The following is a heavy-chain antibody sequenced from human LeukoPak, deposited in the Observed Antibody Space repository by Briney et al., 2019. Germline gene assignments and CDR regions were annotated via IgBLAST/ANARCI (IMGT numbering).Heavy chain of an antibody. CDR3: AKGYGPNYYFEY. Sequence: PGRSLRLSCAASGFTFSSHAMHWVPQAPGKGLEWVALISCDGTNKYYADSVKGRFTISRDNSKNTLFLQMNSLRPEDTAVFYCAKGYGPNYYFEYWGQGTLVTVSS. CDR1: GFTFSSHA. V-gene: IGHV3-30*04. CDR2: ISCDGTNK. D-gene: IGHD4-17*01. J-gene: IGHJ4*02.